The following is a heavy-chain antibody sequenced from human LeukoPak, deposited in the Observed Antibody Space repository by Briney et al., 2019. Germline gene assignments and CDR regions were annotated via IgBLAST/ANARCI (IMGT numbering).Heavy chain of an antibody. CDR3: ARDLQSVPQGAFDI. Sequence: GGSLRLSCAASGFTFSSYSMNWVRQAPGKGLEWVSSISSSSSYIYYADSVKGRFTISRDNAKNSLDLQMNSLRAEDTAVYYCARDLQSVPQGAFDIWGQGTMVTVSS. CDR1: GFTFSSYS. CDR2: ISSSSSYI. D-gene: IGHD4-11*01. V-gene: IGHV3-21*01. J-gene: IGHJ3*02.